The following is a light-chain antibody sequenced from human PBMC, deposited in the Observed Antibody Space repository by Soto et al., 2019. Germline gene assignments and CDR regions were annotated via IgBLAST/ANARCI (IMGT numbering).Light chain of an antibody. CDR1: QSVGSD. CDR3: QQRSSWPLT. J-gene: IGKJ5*01. Sequence: EIVLTQSPATLSLSPGERATLSCRASQSVGSDLAWYQQKPGQAPRLIIYDASKRATGIPDRFSGIGSGADFTLTITSLEPEDFAVYYCQQRSSWPLTFGQGTRLEIK. CDR2: DAS. V-gene: IGKV3-11*01.